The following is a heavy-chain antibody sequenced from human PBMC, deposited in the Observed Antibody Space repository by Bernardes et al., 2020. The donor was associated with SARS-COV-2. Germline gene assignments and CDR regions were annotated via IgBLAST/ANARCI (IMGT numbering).Heavy chain of an antibody. CDR3: AGELLPQYGMDV. CDR2: ISYDGSNK. CDR1: GFTFSSYG. D-gene: IGHD1-26*01. Sequence: GSSLRLCCAACGFTFSSYGMHWVRKAPGKGLEWVAVISYDGSNKYYADSVKGRLTISRDNSKNTLYLQMNSLRAEDTAVYMAAGELLPQYGMDVWGQGTTVTVSS. V-gene: IGHV3-30*03. J-gene: IGHJ6*02.